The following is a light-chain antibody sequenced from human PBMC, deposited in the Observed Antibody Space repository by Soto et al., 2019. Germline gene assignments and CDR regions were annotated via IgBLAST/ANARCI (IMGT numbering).Light chain of an antibody. J-gene: IGKJ2*01. CDR1: QSVSSSY. Sequence: EIVLTQSPGTLSLSPGERATLSCRASQSVSSSYLAWYQQKPGQAPRLLIYGASSRATGTPDRFSGSGSGTDFTLTISRLEPEDFAVYYCQQYGSSPPKYTFGQGTKLQIK. V-gene: IGKV3-20*01. CDR2: GAS. CDR3: QQYGSSPPKYT.